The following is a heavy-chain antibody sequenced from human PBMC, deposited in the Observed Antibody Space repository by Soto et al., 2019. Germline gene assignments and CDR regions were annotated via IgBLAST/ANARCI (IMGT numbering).Heavy chain of an antibody. CDR1: GDSISNYY. Sequence: PSETLSLTCTVSGDSISNYYWSWIRQPPGKRLEWIGYIYYSGNTIYNPSLKSRVTISLDTSKNQFSLRLSSLTAADTAVYYCARVPGGGRDGPITPWYYYGMDVWGQGTTVTVSS. D-gene: IGHD3-16*01. CDR3: ARVPGGGRDGPITPWYYYGMDV. J-gene: IGHJ6*02. CDR2: IYYSGNT. V-gene: IGHV4-59*12.